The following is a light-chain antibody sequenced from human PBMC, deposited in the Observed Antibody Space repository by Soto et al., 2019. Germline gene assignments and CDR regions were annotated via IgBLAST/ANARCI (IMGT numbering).Light chain of an antibody. CDR2: GAS. Sequence: EIVLTQSPGTLSLSPGERATLSCRASQSVYKNFLAWYQQKPGQAPRLLINGASNRATGIPDRFSGSGSGTDFSRTSDRLEPEDFAVYFCQQNGSSPPTFGGGTKVAIK. CDR1: QSVYKNF. V-gene: IGKV3-20*01. J-gene: IGKJ4*01. CDR3: QQNGSSPPT.